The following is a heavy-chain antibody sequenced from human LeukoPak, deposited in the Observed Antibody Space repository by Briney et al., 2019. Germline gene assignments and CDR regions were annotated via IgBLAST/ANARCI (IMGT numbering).Heavy chain of an antibody. CDR1: GGTFSSYA. Sequence: SVKVSCKASGGTFSSYAISWVRQAPGQGLEWMGGIIPIFGTANYAQKFRGRVTMTTDTSTSTAYMELRSLRSDDTAVYYCARRIMYYDFWSGSYFDYWGQGTLVTVSS. V-gene: IGHV1-69*05. D-gene: IGHD3-3*01. J-gene: IGHJ4*02. CDR2: IIPIFGTA. CDR3: ARRIMYYDFWSGSYFDY.